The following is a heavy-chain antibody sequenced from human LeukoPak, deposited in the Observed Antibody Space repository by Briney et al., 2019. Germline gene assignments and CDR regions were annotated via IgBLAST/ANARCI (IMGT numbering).Heavy chain of an antibody. V-gene: IGHV4-34*01. CDR3: ARSRLWFGGFDY. J-gene: IGHJ4*02. Sequence: SETLSLTCTVSGGSISSYYWSWIRQPPGKGLEWIGEINHSGSTNYNPPLKSRVTISVDTSKNQFSLKLSSVTAADTAVYYCARSRLWFGGFDYWGQGTLVTVSS. CDR2: INHSGST. D-gene: IGHD3-10*01. CDR1: GGSISSYY.